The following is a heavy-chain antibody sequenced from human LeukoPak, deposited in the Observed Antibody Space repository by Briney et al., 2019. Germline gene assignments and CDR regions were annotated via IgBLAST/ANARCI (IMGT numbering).Heavy chain of an antibody. CDR2: IIPIFGTA. J-gene: IGHJ4*02. CDR1: GGTFSSYA. D-gene: IGHD5-18*01. CDR3: ARDRGYSYGWIDFDC. V-gene: IGHV1-69*01. Sequence: SVKVSCKASGGTFSSYAISWVRQAPGQGLEWMGGIIPIFGTANYAQKFQGRVTITADESTSTAYMELSSLRSEDTAVYYCARDRGYSYGWIDFDCWGQGTLVTVSS.